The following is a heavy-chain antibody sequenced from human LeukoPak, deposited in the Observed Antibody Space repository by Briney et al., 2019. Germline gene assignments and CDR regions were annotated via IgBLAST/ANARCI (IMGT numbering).Heavy chain of an antibody. Sequence: SVKVSCKASGGTFSSYAISWVRQAPGQGLEWMGGIIPIFGTANYAQKFQGRVTITTDESTSTAYMELSSQRSEDTAVYYCASSPLGIVVVPAAGGWFDPWGQGTLVTVSS. D-gene: IGHD2-2*01. J-gene: IGHJ5*02. V-gene: IGHV1-69*05. CDR3: ASSPLGIVVVPAAGGWFDP. CDR2: IIPIFGTA. CDR1: GGTFSSYA.